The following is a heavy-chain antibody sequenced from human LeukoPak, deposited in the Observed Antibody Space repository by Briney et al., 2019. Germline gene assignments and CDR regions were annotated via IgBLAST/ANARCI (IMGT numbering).Heavy chain of an antibody. V-gene: IGHV4-34*01. D-gene: IGHD3-16*01. J-gene: IGHJ4*02. Sequence: SETLSLTCAVYGGSFSGYYWSWIRQPPGKGLEWIGEINHSGSTYYNPSLKSRVTISVDRSKNQFSLKLSSVTAADTAVYYCARSRNIFGGFDYWGQGTLVTVSS. CDR2: INHSGST. CDR1: GGSFSGYY. CDR3: ARSRNIFGGFDY.